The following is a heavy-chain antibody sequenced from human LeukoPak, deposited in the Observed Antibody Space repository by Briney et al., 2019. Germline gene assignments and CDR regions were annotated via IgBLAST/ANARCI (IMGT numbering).Heavy chain of an antibody. CDR1: GYTFTGYY. CDR2: INPNSGGT. CDR3: ARAVIVGATTGAFDI. J-gene: IGHJ4*02. D-gene: IGHD1-26*01. Sequence: ASVKVSCKASGYTFTGYYMHWVRQAPGQGLEWMGWINPNSGGTNYAQKFQGRVTMTRDTSISTAYMELSRLRSDDTAVYYCARAVIVGATTGAFDIWGQGTLVTVSS. V-gene: IGHV1-2*02.